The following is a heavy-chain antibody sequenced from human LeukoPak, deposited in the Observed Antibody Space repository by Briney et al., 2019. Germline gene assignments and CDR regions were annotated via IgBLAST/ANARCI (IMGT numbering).Heavy chain of an antibody. Sequence: SETLSLTCTVSGGSISSSSYYWGWIRQPPGKGLEWIGSIYYSGSTYYNPSLKSRVTISVDTSKKQFSLKLSSVTAADTAVYYCTRELSGSQDYWGQGTLVTVSS. J-gene: IGHJ4*02. CDR2: IYYSGST. V-gene: IGHV4-39*07. CDR3: TRELSGSQDY. D-gene: IGHD3-22*01. CDR1: GGSISSSSYY.